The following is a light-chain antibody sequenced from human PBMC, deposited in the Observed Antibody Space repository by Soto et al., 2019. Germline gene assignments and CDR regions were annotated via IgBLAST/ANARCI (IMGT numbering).Light chain of an antibody. J-gene: IGLJ2*01. CDR1: SSNIGAGYD. CDR2: GNS. CDR3: QSYDSSLTVV. Sequence: QAVVTQPPSVSGAPGQRVTISCTGSSSNIGAGYDVHWYQQLPGTAPKLLIYGNSNRPSGVPDRFSGSKSGTSASLAITGLQAEDDADYYCQSYDSSLTVVFGGGTQLTVL. V-gene: IGLV1-40*01.